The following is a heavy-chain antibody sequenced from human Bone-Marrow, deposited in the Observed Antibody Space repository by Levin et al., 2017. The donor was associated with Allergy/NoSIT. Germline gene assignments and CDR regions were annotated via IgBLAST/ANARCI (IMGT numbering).Heavy chain of an antibody. J-gene: IGHJ3*02. CDR3: ARGSPLSTVIVVVPFFDI. CDR1: GYTFTSYR. D-gene: IGHD3-22*01. V-gene: IGHV1-18*01. Sequence: ASVKVSCKASGYTFTSYRINWVRQAPGQGLEWMGWISTYSGNTNYAQNLQGRVTMTTDTSTNTAYMELRSLRSDDTAVYYCARGSPLSTVIVVVPFFDIWGQGTIVTVSP. CDR2: ISTYSGNT.